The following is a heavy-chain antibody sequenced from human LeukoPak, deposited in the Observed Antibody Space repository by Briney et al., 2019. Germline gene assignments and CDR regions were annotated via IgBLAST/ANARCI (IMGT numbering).Heavy chain of an antibody. V-gene: IGHV3-23*01. CDR2: ISGYGDST. D-gene: IGHD2-2*01. J-gene: IGHJ2*01. Sequence: GGSLRLSCAASGFTFRSYAMSWVRQAPGKGLEWVSAISGYGDSTYSAESVKGRFTISRDNSKNTLFLQMNSLRVENTAAYYCAKDPSIVPAASGYFDLWGRGTLVTVSS. CDR3: AKDPSIVPAASGYFDL. CDR1: GFTFRSYA.